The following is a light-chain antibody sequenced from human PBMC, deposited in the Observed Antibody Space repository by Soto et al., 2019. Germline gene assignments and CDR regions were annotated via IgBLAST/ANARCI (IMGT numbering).Light chain of an antibody. J-gene: IGLJ2*01. CDR1: SSDVGTYNY. CDR2: DVS. V-gene: IGLV2-11*01. CDR3: GSYAGSYTSV. Sequence: QSALTQPRSVSGSPGQSVTISCTGTSSDVGTYNYVSWYQQHPGKAPNLMIYDVSQRPSGVPDRFSGSKSGNTASLTISGLQAEDESDYYCGSYAGSYTSVFGGGTKLTVL.